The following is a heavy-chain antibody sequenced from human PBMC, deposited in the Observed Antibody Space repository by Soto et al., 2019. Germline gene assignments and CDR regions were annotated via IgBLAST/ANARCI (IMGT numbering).Heavy chain of an antibody. Sequence: LSLTCTVPGGSISSYYWSWIRQPPGKGLEWIGYIYYSGSTNYNPSLKSRVTISVDTSKNQFSLKLSSVTAADTAVYYCARATEVVVPAAMTFFDYWGQGTLVTVSS. J-gene: IGHJ4*02. D-gene: IGHD2-2*01. CDR3: ARATEVVVPAAMTFFDY. CDR1: GGSISSYY. CDR2: IYYSGST. V-gene: IGHV4-59*01.